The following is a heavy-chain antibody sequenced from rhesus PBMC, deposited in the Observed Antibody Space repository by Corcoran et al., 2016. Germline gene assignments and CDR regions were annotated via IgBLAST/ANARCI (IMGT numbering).Heavy chain of an antibody. Sequence: EVQLVESGGGLVQPGGSLRLSCAASGFTFRSYDMRGVRQAPGKGLAGVSFISYTGKTNYYAASVKGRCTISGDNAKNSLSLQMSSLRAEDTAVYYCTRRSWNRGGGLDSWGQGVVVTVSS. D-gene: IGHD1-20*01. V-gene: IGHV3-136*01. J-gene: IGHJ6*01. CDR3: TRRSWNRGGGLDS. CDR2: ISYTGKTN. CDR1: GFTFRSYD.